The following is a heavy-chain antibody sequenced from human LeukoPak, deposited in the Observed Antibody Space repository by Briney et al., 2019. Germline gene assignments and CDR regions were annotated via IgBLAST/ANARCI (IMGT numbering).Heavy chain of an antibody. CDR2: ISAYNGNT. D-gene: IGHD3-22*01. CDR1: GYTFTSYG. J-gene: IGHJ6*03. CDR3: ARARLYYYYMDV. Sequence: ASVKVSCKASGYTFTSYGISWVRQAPGQGLEWMGWISAYNGNTNYAQKFQGRVTMTRNTSISTAYMELSSLRSEDTAVYYCARARLYYYYMDVWGKGTTVTISS. V-gene: IGHV1-18*01.